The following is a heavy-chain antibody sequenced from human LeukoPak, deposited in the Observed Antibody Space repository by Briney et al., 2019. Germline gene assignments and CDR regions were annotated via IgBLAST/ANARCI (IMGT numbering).Heavy chain of an antibody. J-gene: IGHJ3*02. D-gene: IGHD6-13*01. CDR2: IYYSGST. V-gene: IGHV4-59*01. CDR3: ARVSEQQLADDAFDI. Sequence: SETLSLTCSVSGGSISSYYWSWIRQPPGKGLEWIGYIYYSGSTNYNPSLKSRVTISVDTSKNQFSLKLSSVTAADTAVYYCARVSEQQLADDAFDIWGQGTMVTVSS. CDR1: GGSISSYY.